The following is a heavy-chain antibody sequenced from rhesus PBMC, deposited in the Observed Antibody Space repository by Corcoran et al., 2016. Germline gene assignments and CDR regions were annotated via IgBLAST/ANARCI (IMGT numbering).Heavy chain of an antibody. CDR2: IGPSDSAT. CDR1: GYSFTSYW. V-gene: IGHV5-2*01. J-gene: IGHJ2*01. CDR3: AKDPPKKRYFDI. Sequence: EVQLVYPGAEVKRPGESLKISCKTSGYSFTSYWISWVLQIPGKGLGWIGAIGPSDSATSASPSCQGQVTISADKSISTPYLQRGSLKASDSATYYCAKDPPKKRYFDIWGPGTPITISS.